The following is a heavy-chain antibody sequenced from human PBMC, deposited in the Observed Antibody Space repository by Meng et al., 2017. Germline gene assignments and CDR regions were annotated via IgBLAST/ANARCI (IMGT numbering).Heavy chain of an antibody. Sequence: QVQLVQSGAGVKKPGASVTVSCKASGYTFTSYGISWVRQAPGQRLEWMGWINAGNGNTKYSQKFQGRVTITRDTSASTAYMELSSLRSEDTAVYYCARRYSSGWVYFDLWGRGTLVTVSS. D-gene: IGHD6-19*01. V-gene: IGHV1-3*01. J-gene: IGHJ2*01. CDR1: GYTFTSYG. CDR2: INAGNGNT. CDR3: ARRYSSGWVYFDL.